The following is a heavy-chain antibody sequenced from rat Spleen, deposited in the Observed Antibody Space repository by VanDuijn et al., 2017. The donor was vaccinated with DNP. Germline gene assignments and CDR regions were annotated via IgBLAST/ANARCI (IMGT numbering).Heavy chain of an antibody. Sequence: EVQLQESGPGLVKPSQSLSLTCSVTGYSITRSYRWNWIRKFPGNKLEWMGYINSAGNTHYNPSRKSRISITRDTSKNQFFLQVNSVTTEETATYYGAKAVGYSPWYFDYWGHGVMVTVSS. V-gene: IGHV3-3*01. D-gene: IGHD1-11*01. CDR3: AKAVGYSPWYFDY. CDR2: INSAGNT. CDR1: GYSITRSYR. J-gene: IGHJ2*01.